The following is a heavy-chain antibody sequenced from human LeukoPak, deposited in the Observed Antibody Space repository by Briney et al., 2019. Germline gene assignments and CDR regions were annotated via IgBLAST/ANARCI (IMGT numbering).Heavy chain of an antibody. CDR3: VKYGADV. Sequence: GGSLRLSCAASRFTFSTYAMSWVRQPPGKGLEWVSAISGSDGSTYYADSVKGRFTISRDNPKNTLYLQMNSLRAEDTAVYYCVKYGADVWGQGTTVTVSS. CDR1: RFTFSTYA. V-gene: IGHV3-23*01. CDR2: ISGSDGST. D-gene: IGHD3-10*01. J-gene: IGHJ6*02.